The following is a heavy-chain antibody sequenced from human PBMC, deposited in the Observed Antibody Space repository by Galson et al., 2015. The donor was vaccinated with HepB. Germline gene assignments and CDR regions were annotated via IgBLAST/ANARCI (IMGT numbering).Heavy chain of an antibody. CDR3: ARSPWGRGVPYYYYGMDV. V-gene: IGHV3-33*01. CDR1: GVDVGGYG. D-gene: IGHD3-10*01. CDR2: IWYDGSSR. J-gene: IGHJ6*02. Sequence: SLRLYCAESGVDVGGYGRHGVREAPGEGLGGVAVIWYDGSSRYYAESVKGRFTISRDNSKNTLDLQMNSLRAEDTAVYYCARSPWGRGVPYYYYGMDVWGQGTTVTVSS.